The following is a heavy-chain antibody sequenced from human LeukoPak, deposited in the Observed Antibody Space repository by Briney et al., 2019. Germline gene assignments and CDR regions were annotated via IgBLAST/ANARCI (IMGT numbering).Heavy chain of an antibody. V-gene: IGHV1-69*13. J-gene: IGHJ4*02. Sequence: ASVKVSYKASGGTFSNYAINWVRQAPGQGLEWMGGIIPIFGTAHYAQKFQGRVTITADESTSTAYMELSSLRSEDTAVYYCARARLNSGYERFDYWGQGTLVTVSS. D-gene: IGHD5-12*01. CDR1: GGTFSNYA. CDR2: IIPIFGTA. CDR3: ARARLNSGYERFDY.